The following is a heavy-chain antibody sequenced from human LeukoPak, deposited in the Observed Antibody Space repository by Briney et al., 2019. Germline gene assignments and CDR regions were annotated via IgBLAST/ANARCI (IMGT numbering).Heavy chain of an antibody. CDR2: IWYDGSNK. CDR3: ARGRTSNPYNDFWSGYYALDY. CDR1: GFTFSSYG. J-gene: IGHJ4*02. V-gene: IGHV3-33*01. D-gene: IGHD3-3*01. Sequence: PGRSLRLSCAASGFTFSSYGMHWVRQAPGKGLEWVAVIWYDGSNKYYADSVKDRFIISRDNSKNTLNLQMNSLRAEDTALYYCARGRTSNPYNDFWSGYYALDYWGQGTLVTVSS.